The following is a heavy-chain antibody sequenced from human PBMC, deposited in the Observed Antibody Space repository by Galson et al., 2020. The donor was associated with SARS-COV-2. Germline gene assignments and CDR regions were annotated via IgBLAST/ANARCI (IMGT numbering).Heavy chain of an antibody. V-gene: IGHV4-61*01. Sequence: SETLSLTCTVSGDSVSSGSYYWSWIRQPPGKGLEWIGYIYYSGSTNYNPSLKSRVTISVDTSKNQFSLKLSPVTAADTAVYYCARGGGYSGYDDYWGQGTLVTVSS. CDR3: ARGGGYSGYDDY. D-gene: IGHD5-12*01. CDR1: GDSVSSGSYY. CDR2: IYYSGST. J-gene: IGHJ4*02.